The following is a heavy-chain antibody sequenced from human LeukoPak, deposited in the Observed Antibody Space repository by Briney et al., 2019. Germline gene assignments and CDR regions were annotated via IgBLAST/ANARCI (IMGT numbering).Heavy chain of an antibody. CDR2: IYNSGST. CDR1: GGSISSGVYY. Sequence: PSETLSLTCTVSGGSISSGVYYWTWIRQHPGKGLEWIGYIYNSGSTYYNPSLKSRVAISVDTSKNQFSLKLTSVTAADTAVYYCAAGGHYYDSSGYYYFQDWGQGSLVTVSS. D-gene: IGHD3-22*01. J-gene: IGHJ4*02. CDR3: AAGGHYYDSSGYYYFQD. V-gene: IGHV4-30-4*01.